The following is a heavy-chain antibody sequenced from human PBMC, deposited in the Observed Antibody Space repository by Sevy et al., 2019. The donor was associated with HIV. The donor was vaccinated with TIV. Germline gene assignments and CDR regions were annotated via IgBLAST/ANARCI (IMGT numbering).Heavy chain of an antibody. CDR3: AREPDQGIVVVTANALDY. V-gene: IGHV3-7*01. D-gene: IGHD2-21*02. J-gene: IGHJ4*02. CDR2: IKQDGSEK. CDR1: GFTFSSYW. Sequence: GSLRLSCAASGFTFSSYWMSWVRQAPGKGLEWVANIKQDGSEKYYVDSVKGRFTISRDNAQNSLYLQMNSLRAEDTAVYYCAREPDQGIVVVTANALDYWGQGTLVTVSS.